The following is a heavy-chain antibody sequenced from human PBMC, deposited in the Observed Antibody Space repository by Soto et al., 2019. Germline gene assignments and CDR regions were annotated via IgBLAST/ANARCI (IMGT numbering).Heavy chain of an antibody. J-gene: IGHJ4*02. D-gene: IGHD1-26*01. CDR2: ISGSGGST. Sequence: GGSLRLSCAASGITFRNYAMSWVRQAPGEGLEWVPSISGSGGSTYYADSVKGRFTISRDNFKNTLYLQMNSLRAEDTAVYYCAKDPEWELPKYYFDYWGQGTLVTVSS. CDR1: GITFRNYA. V-gene: IGHV3-23*01. CDR3: AKDPEWELPKYYFDY.